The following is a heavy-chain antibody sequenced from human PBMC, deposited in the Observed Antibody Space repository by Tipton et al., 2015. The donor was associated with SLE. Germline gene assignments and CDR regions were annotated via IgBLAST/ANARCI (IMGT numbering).Heavy chain of an antibody. Sequence: TLSLTCTVSGGSISGYYWSWVRQPPGQGLEWIGYIHYRGSTNYNPSLKSRVTISLDTSENQFSLKLSSVTAADTAVYYCARDRYCGADSGFEWYFDLWGRGTLVTVSS. CDR1: GGSISGYY. D-gene: IGHD2-21*01. J-gene: IGHJ2*01. V-gene: IGHV4-59*01. CDR3: ARDRYCGADSGFEWYFDL. CDR2: IHYRGST.